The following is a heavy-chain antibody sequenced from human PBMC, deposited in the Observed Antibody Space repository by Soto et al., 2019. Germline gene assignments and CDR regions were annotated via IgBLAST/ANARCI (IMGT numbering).Heavy chain of an antibody. D-gene: IGHD3-16*01. Sequence: PRGSLRLSCAASGFTFTSYAMSWVRQAPGKGLEWFSRISDSGGSTYPADSVKGRFTISRDTSKNTLYLQMNSLRDEVTAVYYCAKGCVVFRLYYFDYWGEGTWVTV. CDR2: ISDSGGST. V-gene: IGHV3-23*01. CDR1: GFTFTSYA. CDR3: AKGCVVFRLYYFDY. J-gene: IGHJ4*02.